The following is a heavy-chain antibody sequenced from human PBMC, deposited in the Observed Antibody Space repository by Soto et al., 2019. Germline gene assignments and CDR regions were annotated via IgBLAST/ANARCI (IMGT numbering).Heavy chain of an antibody. CDR2: VSCRGTTI. CDR1: GFTLTTCS. Sequence: PGGTLRLTCVASGFTLTTCSMNCVRQAPGKGLEWVSVVSCRGTTINYADSVKGRLTISRDDSKNNLSLQMNSLRAEDTALYYCAKARRTWVVPADASFDVWGQGTMVTV. J-gene: IGHJ3*01. V-gene: IGHV3-23*01. D-gene: IGHD2-2*01. CDR3: AKARRTWVVPADASFDV.